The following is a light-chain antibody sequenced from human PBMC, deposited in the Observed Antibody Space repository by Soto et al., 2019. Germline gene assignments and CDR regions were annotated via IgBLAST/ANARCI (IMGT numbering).Light chain of an antibody. J-gene: IGLJ1*01. V-gene: IGLV2-14*03. CDR3: CSYADGSIYF. CDR2: YVD. Sequence: QSVLTQPPSVSGAPGQRVTISCTGTSRDVGAYDYVSWYLQYPDKAPQLLIYYVDHRPSGVSSRFSGSKSGNTASLTISGLQAEDEGDYYCCSYADGSIYFFGTGTKVT. CDR1: SRDVGAYDY.